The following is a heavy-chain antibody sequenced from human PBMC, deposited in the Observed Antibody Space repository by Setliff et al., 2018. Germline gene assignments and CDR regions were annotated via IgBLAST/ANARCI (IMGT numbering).Heavy chain of an antibody. V-gene: IGHV3-30*02. CDR3: AGQGPIFGSGLIPGFDQ. CDR2: IRHDGNNK. CDR1: GFTFSDYG. J-gene: IGHJ4*02. Sequence: GGSLRLSCKASGFTFSDYGMHWVRQAPGKGLEWVAFIRHDGNNKYYSDSVRGRFTISRDNSKTTVFLQMKSLRPEDTAIYFCAGQGPIFGSGLIPGFDQWGQGTMVTVSS. D-gene: IGHD3-3*01.